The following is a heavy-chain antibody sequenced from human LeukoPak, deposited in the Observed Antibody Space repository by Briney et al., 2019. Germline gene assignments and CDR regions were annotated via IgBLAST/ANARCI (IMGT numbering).Heavy chain of an antibody. J-gene: IGHJ4*02. Sequence: ASVKVSCKASNYTFTSYGISWVRQAPGQGLEWMAWINAYNGDTNYAQKFQGRVTLTTETSTSTAYMELSSLRSEDTAVYYCARDINRNFDYWGQGTLVTVSS. CDR3: ARDINRNFDY. V-gene: IGHV1-18*01. CDR1: NYTFTSYG. CDR2: INAYNGDT.